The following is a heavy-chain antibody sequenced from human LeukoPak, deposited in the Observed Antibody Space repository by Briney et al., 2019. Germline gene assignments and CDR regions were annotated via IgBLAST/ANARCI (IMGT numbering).Heavy chain of an antibody. V-gene: IGHV3-30*02. CDR2: IRYDGSNK. CDR3: ARDQKGGYSGYVT. D-gene: IGHD5-12*01. Sequence: GGSLRLSCAASGFTFSSYGMHWVRQAPGKGLEWVAFIRYDGSNKYYADSVKGRFTISRDNSKNTLYLQMNSLRAEDTAVYYCARDQKGGYSGYVTWGQGTLVTVSS. J-gene: IGHJ5*02. CDR1: GFTFSSYG.